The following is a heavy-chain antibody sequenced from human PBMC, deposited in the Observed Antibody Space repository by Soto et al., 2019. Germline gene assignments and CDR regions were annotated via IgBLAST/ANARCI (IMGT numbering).Heavy chain of an antibody. CDR3: AKRQQQLVLGRYYGMDV. D-gene: IGHD6-13*01. J-gene: IGHJ6*02. CDR2: ISGSGGTT. CDR1: GFTFSSYS. Sequence: GGSLRLSCAASGFTFSSYSMTWVRQAPGKGLEWVAIISGSGGTTYYADSVKGRFTISRDNSKSALSLQMNSLRVEDTAVYYCAKRQQQLVLGRYYGMDVWGQGTTVTVSS. V-gene: IGHV3-23*01.